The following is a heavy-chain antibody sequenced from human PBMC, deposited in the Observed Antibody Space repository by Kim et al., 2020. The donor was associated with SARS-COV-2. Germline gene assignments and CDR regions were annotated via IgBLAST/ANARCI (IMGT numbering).Heavy chain of an antibody. V-gene: IGHV4-4*02. Sequence: SETLSLTCAVSGGSISSSNWWSWVRQPPGKGLEWIGEIYHSGSTNYNPSLKSRVTISVDKSKNQFSLKLSSVTAADTAVYYCARAIRGVGPLQAARSGGILGYWGQGTLVTVSS. D-gene: IGHD3-3*01. CDR2: IYHSGST. CDR3: ARAIRGVGPLQAARSGGILGY. J-gene: IGHJ4*02. CDR1: GGSISSSNW.